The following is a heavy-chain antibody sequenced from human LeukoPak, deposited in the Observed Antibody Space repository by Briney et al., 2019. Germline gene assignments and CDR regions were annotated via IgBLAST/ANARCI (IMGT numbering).Heavy chain of an antibody. CDR1: GYTFTSYR. J-gene: IGHJ5*02. CDR2: IIPILGIA. D-gene: IGHD2-15*01. Sequence: GASVKVSCKASGYTFTSYRIHWVRQAPGQGLEWMGRIIPILGIANYAQKFQGRVTITADKSTSTAYMELSSLRSEDTAVYYCAKSPLTYRVVAVTQLHWFDPWGQGTLVTVSS. V-gene: IGHV1-69*02. CDR3: AKSPLTYRVVAVTQLHWFDP.